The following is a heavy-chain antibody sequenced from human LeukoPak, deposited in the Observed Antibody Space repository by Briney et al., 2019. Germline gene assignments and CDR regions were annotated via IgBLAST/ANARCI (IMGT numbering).Heavy chain of an antibody. J-gene: IGHJ6*02. CDR1: GGSTSSSSYY. CDR2: IYYSGST. CDR3: ARDRVVVITRYYYYGMDV. Sequence: SETLSLTCTVSGGSTSSSSYYWGWIRQPPGKGLEWIGSIYYSGSTYYNPSLKSRVTISVDTSKNQFSLKLSSVTAADTAVYYCARDRVVVITRYYYYGMDVWGQGTTVTVSS. D-gene: IGHD3-22*01. V-gene: IGHV4-39*02.